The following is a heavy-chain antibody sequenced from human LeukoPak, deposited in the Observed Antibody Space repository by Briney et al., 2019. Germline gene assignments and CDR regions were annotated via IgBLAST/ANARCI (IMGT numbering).Heavy chain of an antibody. V-gene: IGHV5-51*01. Sequence: GESLKISCKGSGYSFTNYWIGWVRQMPGKGLEWMGIIYSDDSTARYSPSFQGQVTISADKSITTAYLQWSSLKASDTAIYYCARHVTDYRGPSFGSWFDSWGQGTLVTVSS. CDR2: IYSDDSTA. CDR1: GYSFTNYW. J-gene: IGHJ5*01. CDR3: ARHVTDYRGPSFGSWFDS. D-gene: IGHD4/OR15-4a*01.